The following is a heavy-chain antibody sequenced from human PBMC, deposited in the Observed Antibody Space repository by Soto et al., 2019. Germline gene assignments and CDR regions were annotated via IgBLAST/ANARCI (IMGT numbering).Heavy chain of an antibody. CDR1: GGSISSYY. D-gene: IGHD3-10*01. Sequence: SETLSLTCTVSGGSISSYYWSWIRQPPEKGLEWIGYMYNSGSTNYNPSCKSRVTIAEDTSKNQFSLKLSSVTAADTAVYYCARASGTYYNLGYYYYMDVWGKGTTVTVSS. V-gene: IGHV4-59*01. CDR2: MYNSGST. J-gene: IGHJ6*03. CDR3: ARASGTYYNLGYYYYMDV.